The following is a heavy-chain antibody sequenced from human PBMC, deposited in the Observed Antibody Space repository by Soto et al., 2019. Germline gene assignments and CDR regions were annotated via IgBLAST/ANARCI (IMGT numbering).Heavy chain of an antibody. D-gene: IGHD6-13*01. CDR3: ASHITAADNLVDDYFGY. J-gene: IGHJ4*02. V-gene: IGHV5-51*01. CDR2: IYPGDSDT. CDR1: GYSFTSYW. Sequence: PGEALKISCKGSGYSFTSYWIGWVRQMTGKGLEWMGIIYPGDSDTRYSPSFQGQVTISADKSISTAYLQWSSLKASDTAMYYCASHITAADNLVDDYFGYWGQGTLVTVAS.